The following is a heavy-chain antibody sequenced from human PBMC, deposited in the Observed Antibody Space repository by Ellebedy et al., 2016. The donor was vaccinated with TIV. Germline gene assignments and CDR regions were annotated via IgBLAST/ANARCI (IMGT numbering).Heavy chain of an antibody. V-gene: IGHV4-59*01. CDR2: IYYSGGT. CDR3: ARVVWQQPVSYAFDI. Sequence: MPSETLSLTCTVSDGSISSYYWSWIRQPPGKGLEWIGYIYYSGGTNYNPSLKSRVTISVDTSKNHFSLRLTSVTAADTAVYYCARVVWQQPVSYAFDIWGQGTMVTVSS. CDR1: DGSISSYY. D-gene: IGHD6-13*01. J-gene: IGHJ3*02.